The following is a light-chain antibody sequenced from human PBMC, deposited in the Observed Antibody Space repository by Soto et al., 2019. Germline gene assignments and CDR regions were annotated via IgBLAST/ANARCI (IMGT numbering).Light chain of an antibody. J-gene: IGKJ4*02. CDR1: QSVGPSS. Sequence: EILFTQSPGTLSLSPGEIATLSCRASQSVGPSSLAWYQQRPGQSPRLLIYGASSRATGIPDRFSGRGSGTDFTLIISRLETEDFAVYYCQQFAGSFGGGTKVDIK. CDR3: QQFAGS. V-gene: IGKV3-20*01. CDR2: GAS.